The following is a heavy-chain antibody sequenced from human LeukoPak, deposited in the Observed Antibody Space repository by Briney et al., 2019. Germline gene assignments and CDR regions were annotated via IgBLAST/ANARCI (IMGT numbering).Heavy chain of an antibody. V-gene: IGHV3-30-3*01. CDR3: ARDGTHYYDSSGYYPIDY. D-gene: IGHD3-22*01. CDR1: GFSFSDYT. CDR2: MSYDGSNK. J-gene: IGHJ4*02. Sequence: GGSLRLSCAASGFSFSDYTMNLVRQATGKGLEWVAVMSYDGSNKYYADSVKGRFTISRDNAKNTLYLQMNTLRAEDTAVYYCARDGTHYYDSSGYYPIDYWGQGTLVTLS.